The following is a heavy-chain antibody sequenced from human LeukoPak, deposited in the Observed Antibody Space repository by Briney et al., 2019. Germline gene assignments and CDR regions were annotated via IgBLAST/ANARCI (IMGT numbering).Heavy chain of an antibody. V-gene: IGHV3-30*04. Sequence: PGGSLRLSCAASGFTFSSYAMHWVRQAPGKGLEWVAVISYDGSNKYYADSVKGRFTISRDNSKNTLYLQMNSLRAEDTAVYYCAKSIEWDMVRGVFDYWGQGTLVTVSS. CDR2: ISYDGSNK. CDR1: GFTFSSYA. J-gene: IGHJ4*02. CDR3: AKSIEWDMVRGVFDY. D-gene: IGHD3-10*01.